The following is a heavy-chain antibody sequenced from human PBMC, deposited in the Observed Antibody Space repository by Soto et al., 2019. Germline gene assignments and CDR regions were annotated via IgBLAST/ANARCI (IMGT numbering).Heavy chain of an antibody. Sequence: SETLSLTCTVSGGSISSGDYYWSWIRQHPGKGLEWIGEINHSGSTNYNPSLKSRVTISVDTSKNQFSLKLSSVTAADTAVYYCARAWGGVPDYWGQGTLVTVSS. CDR3: ARAWGGVPDY. CDR2: INHSGST. J-gene: IGHJ4*02. CDR1: GGSISSGDYY. D-gene: IGHD3-16*01. V-gene: IGHV4-39*07.